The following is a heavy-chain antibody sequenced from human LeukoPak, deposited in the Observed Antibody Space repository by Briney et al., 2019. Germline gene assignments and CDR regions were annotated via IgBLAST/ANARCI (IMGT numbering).Heavy chain of an antibody. CDR2: IYHSGST. V-gene: IGHV4-30-2*01. CDR3: ARYYYDSSGYYSGWFDP. D-gene: IGHD3-22*01. CDR1: GGSISSGGYY. J-gene: IGHJ5*02. Sequence: PSETLSLTCTVSGGSISSGGYYWSWIRQPPGKGLEWIGYIYHSGSTYYNPSLKSRVTISVDTSKNQFSLKLSSVTAADTAVYYCARYYYDSSGYYSGWFDPWGQGTLVTVSS.